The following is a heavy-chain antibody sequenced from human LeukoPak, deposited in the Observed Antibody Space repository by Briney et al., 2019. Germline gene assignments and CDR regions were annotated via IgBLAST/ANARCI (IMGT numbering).Heavy chain of an antibody. J-gene: IGHJ5*02. CDR3: ATGYGYDFWSGPNWFDP. CDR1: GGSISSGDYY. V-gene: IGHV4-30-4*08. D-gene: IGHD3-3*01. CDR2: SYYSGST. Sequence: SQTLSLTCTVSGGSISSGDYYWSWIRQPPGKGLEWIGYSYYSGSTYYNPSLKSRVTISVDTSKNQFSLKLSSVTAAGTAVYYCATGYGYDFWSGPNWFDPWGQGTLVTVSS.